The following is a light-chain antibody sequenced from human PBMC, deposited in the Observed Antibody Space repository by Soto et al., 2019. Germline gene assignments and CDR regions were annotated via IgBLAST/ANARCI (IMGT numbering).Light chain of an antibody. V-gene: IGLV1-40*01. J-gene: IGLJ1*01. CDR1: SSNIGAGYD. Sequence: QSVLTQPPSVSGAPGQRVTISCTGSSSNIGAGYDVHWYKQLPGTAPKVLIYGNNNRPSGVPDRFSGSKSGTSASLAITGLQAEDEADYYCQSFDNSLSGSRVFGTVTKVTVL. CDR3: QSFDNSLSGSRV. CDR2: GNN.